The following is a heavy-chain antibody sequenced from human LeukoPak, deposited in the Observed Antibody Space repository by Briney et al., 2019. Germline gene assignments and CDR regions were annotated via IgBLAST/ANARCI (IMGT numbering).Heavy chain of an antibody. D-gene: IGHD6-19*01. CDR2: SSSSGSYI. J-gene: IGHJ4*02. Sequence: GGSLRLSCAASGFTLSSYSMNWVRQAPGKGPEWVSSSSSSGSYIYYADSVKGRFTISRDNAKNSLYLQMNRLRAEDTAVYYCASLAVATPDKVDYWGQGTLVTVSS. CDR1: GFTLSSYS. CDR3: ASLAVATPDKVDY. V-gene: IGHV3-21*04.